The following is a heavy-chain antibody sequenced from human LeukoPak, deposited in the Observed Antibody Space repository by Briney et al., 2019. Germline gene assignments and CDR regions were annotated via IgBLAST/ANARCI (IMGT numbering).Heavy chain of an antibody. J-gene: IGHJ4*02. CDR1: GFTFSSYS. CDR2: ISSSSSYI. D-gene: IGHD3-22*01. CDR3: ARGRDYYDSTGFDY. V-gene: IGHV3-21*01. Sequence: GGSLRLSCAASGFTFSSYSMNWVRQAPGKGLEWVSSISSSSSYIYYADSVKGRFTISRDNAKSSLYLQMNSLRAEDTAVYYCARGRDYYDSTGFDYWGQGTLVTVSS.